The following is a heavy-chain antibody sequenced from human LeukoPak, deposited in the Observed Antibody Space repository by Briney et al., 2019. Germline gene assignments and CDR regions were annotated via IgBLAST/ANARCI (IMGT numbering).Heavy chain of an antibody. V-gene: IGHV3-33*01. Sequence: PGRSLRLSCAASGFTFSSSGMHWLRQAPGKGLEWVAIIWYDGSNQYYADSVKGRFTISRDNSKNALHLQMNSLRAEDTAMYFCARQPPTVRPFFDYWGQGSLVTVSS. CDR2: IWYDGSNQ. CDR3: ARQPPTVRPFFDY. D-gene: IGHD3-10*01. J-gene: IGHJ4*02. CDR1: GFTFSSSG.